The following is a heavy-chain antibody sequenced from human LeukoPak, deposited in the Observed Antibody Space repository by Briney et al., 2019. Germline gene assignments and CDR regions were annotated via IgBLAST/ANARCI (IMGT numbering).Heavy chain of an antibody. CDR1: GGSISSYY. D-gene: IGHD3-3*01. J-gene: IGHJ3*02. CDR2: IYYSGST. CDR3: ARPQSRVVFDAFDI. V-gene: IGHV4-59*08. Sequence: SETLSLTCTVSGGSISSYYWSWIRQPPGKGLEWIGYIYYSGSTDYNPSLKSRVTISVDTSKNQFSLKLSSVTAADTAVYYCARPQSRVVFDAFDIWGQGTMVSVSS.